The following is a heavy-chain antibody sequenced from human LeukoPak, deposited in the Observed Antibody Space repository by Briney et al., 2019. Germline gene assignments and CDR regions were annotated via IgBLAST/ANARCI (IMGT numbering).Heavy chain of an antibody. CDR1: GFTFSGSA. V-gene: IGHV3-73*01. CDR3: TRLGHGVNGIAAAGTNY. D-gene: IGHD6-13*01. CDR2: IRSKANSYAT. J-gene: IGHJ4*02. Sequence: GGSLRLSCAASGFTFSGSAMHWVRQASGKGLEWVGRIRSKANSYATAYAASVKGRFTISRDDSKNTAYLQMNSLKTEDTAVYYCTRLGHGVNGIAAAGTNYWGQGTLVTVSS.